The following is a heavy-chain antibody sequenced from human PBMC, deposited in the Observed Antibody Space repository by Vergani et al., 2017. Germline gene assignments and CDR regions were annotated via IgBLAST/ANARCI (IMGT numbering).Heavy chain of an antibody. Sequence: QMQLQESGPGLLKPSQTLSLTCSVAGGSIDGVSSFWTWIRQPAGKQLEWVGRIYKSRRTNYNPSRQSRVTISLDTSKNQFSLNLTSVTAADTGMYFCPRDRVTVVRNQYYGMNVGGKGTTVIVSS. CDR2: IYKSRRT. J-gene: IGHJ6*04. CDR3: PRDRVTVVRNQYYGMNV. D-gene: IGHD3-10*01. CDR1: GGSIDGVSSF. V-gene: IGHV4-61*02.